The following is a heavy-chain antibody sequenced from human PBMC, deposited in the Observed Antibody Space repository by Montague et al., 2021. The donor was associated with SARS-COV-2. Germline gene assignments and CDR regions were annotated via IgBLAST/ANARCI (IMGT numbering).Heavy chain of an antibody. Sequence: SETLSLTCTVSGGSISSSSYYWGWIRQPPGKGLEWIGSIYYSGNTYYNPSLKSRVTISVDTSKNQFSLKLSSVTAADTAVYYCARDKAEYIVVVPAVPLAYGMDVWGQGTTVTVSS. V-gene: IGHV4-39*07. D-gene: IGHD2-2*01. CDR3: ARDKAEYIVVVPAVPLAYGMDV. CDR1: GGSISSSSYY. J-gene: IGHJ6*02. CDR2: IYYSGNT.